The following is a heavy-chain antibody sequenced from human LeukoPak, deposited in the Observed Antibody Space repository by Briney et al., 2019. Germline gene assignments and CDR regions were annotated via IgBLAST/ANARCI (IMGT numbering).Heavy chain of an antibody. CDR3: AKERRELLSFDY. J-gene: IGHJ4*02. V-gene: IGHV3-30*18. CDR1: GFTFSSYG. Sequence: GGSLRLSCAASGFTFSSYGMHWVGQAPGKGLEGGAVISYDGSNKYYADSVKGRFTISRDNSKNTLYLQMNSLRAEDTAVYYCAKERRELLSFDYWGQGTLVTVSS. CDR2: ISYDGSNK. D-gene: IGHD1-26*01.